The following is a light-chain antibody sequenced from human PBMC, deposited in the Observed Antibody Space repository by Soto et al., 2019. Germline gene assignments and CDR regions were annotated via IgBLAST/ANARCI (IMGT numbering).Light chain of an antibody. CDR1: QSVSSSY. CDR3: QQSYTTPIT. J-gene: IGKJ5*01. CDR2: DIS. Sequence: EIVLTQSPGTLSLSPGERATLSCRASQSVSSSYLAWYQQKPGQPPRLLIYDISTRATGIPSRFTGSGSGTDFTLTISSLQPEDFATYFCQQSYTTPITFGQGTRLEI. V-gene: IGKV3D-20*02.